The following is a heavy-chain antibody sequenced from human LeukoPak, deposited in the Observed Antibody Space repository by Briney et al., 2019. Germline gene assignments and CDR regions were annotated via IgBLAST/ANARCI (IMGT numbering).Heavy chain of an antibody. CDR3: AREGGSFFFDN. CDR2: ISSSGSGSTQ. V-gene: IGHV3-48*03. Sequence: PGRSLRLSCVASGFTFRSHEMSWVRQAPGKGLEWISYISSSGSGSTQYYADSVKGRFTISRDNGKNSVYLQMNSLRVEDTAVYYCAREGGSFFFDNWGQGPLLTVSS. J-gene: IGHJ4*02. CDR1: GFTFRSHE. D-gene: IGHD1-26*01.